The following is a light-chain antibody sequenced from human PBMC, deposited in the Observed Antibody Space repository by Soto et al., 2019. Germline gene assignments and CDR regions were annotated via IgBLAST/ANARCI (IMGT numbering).Light chain of an antibody. CDR3: QQRSNWPLFT. Sequence: EIVLTQSPATLSLSPGERATLSCRASQSVSSYLAWYQQKPGQAPRLLIYDASNRATGIPARFSGSGSGTDFTLTISSLEPEDFALHYCQQRSNWPLFTFGPGTKVDIK. V-gene: IGKV3-11*01. J-gene: IGKJ3*01. CDR1: QSVSSY. CDR2: DAS.